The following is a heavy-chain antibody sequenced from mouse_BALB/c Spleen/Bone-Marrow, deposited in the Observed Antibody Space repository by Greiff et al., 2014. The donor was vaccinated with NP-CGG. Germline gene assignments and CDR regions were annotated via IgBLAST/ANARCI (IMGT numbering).Heavy chain of an antibody. D-gene: IGHD2-4*01. CDR2: IDPANGNT. J-gene: IGHJ2*01. CDR1: GFNIKDTY. CDR3: ARGYYDYDLDY. V-gene: IGHV14-3*02. Sequence: EVNLVESGAELVKPGASVKLSCTASGFNIKDTYMHWVKQRPEQGLEWIGRIDPANGNTKYDPKFQGKATITADTSSNTAYLQLSSLTSEDTAVYYCARGYYDYDLDYWGQGTTLTVSS.